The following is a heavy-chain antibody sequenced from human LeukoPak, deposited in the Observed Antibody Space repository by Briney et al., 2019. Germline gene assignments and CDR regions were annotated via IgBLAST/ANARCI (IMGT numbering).Heavy chain of an antibody. Sequence: PSETLSLTCAVYGGSFSGYYWSWIRQPPGKGLEWIGEINHSGSTNYNPSLKSRVTISVDTSKNQFSLKLSSVTAADTAVYYCARVAINSAMVDYWGQGTLVTVSS. D-gene: IGHD5-18*01. CDR2: INHSGST. CDR1: GGSFSGYY. J-gene: IGHJ4*02. V-gene: IGHV4-34*01. CDR3: ARVAINSAMVDY.